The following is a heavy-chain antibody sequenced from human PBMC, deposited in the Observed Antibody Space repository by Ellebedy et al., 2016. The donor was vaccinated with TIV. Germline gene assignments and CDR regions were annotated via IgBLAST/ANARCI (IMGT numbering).Heavy chain of an antibody. CDR3: AKGSPVAPKGWFDP. Sequence: GESLKISXAASGFTFSSYAMSWVRQAPGKGLEWVSAISGSGGSTYYADSVKGRFTISRDNSKNTLYLQMNSLRAEDTAVYYCAKGSPVAPKGWFDPWGQGTLVTVSS. D-gene: IGHD4-23*01. J-gene: IGHJ5*02. V-gene: IGHV3-23*01. CDR2: ISGSGGST. CDR1: GFTFSSYA.